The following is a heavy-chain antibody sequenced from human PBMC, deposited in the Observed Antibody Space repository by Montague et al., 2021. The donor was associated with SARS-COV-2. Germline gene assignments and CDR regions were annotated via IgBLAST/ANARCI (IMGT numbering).Heavy chain of an antibody. Sequence: SLRLSCAASGFTFSSYSMNWVRQAPGKGLEWVSYISSSSIPTYYADSVRGRSTISRDNAQKSLYLQIDSLRGEDTAVYYCARDGGFCSGDGCYFFDYWGQGTLVTVSS. CDR1: GFTFSSYS. V-gene: IGHV3-48*01. CDR3: ARDGGFCSGDGCYFFDY. CDR2: ISSSSIPT. D-gene: IGHD2-15*01. J-gene: IGHJ4*02.